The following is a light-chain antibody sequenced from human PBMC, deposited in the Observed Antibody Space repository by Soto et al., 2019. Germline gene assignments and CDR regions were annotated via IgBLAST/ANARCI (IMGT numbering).Light chain of an antibody. CDR2: AAS. V-gene: IGKV1-12*01. CDR3: LQADTFPIT. CDR1: QDISGW. J-gene: IGKJ5*01. Sequence: DIQMTQSPSSVSASVGDRVTFTCRASQDISGWLVWYQQKPGKAPKLLIYAASSLQSGVPSRFSGSGSGTYFTLTITSLQSEDFATYYCLQADTFPITFGQGTRLEIK.